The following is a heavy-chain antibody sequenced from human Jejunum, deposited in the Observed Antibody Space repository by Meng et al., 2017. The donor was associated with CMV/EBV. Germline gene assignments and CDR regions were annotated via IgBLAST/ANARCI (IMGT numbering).Heavy chain of an antibody. Sequence: SCVASGFTFSSPIHWVRQAPGKGLEWVAVVSHDGSNEHYADSVKGQFTISRDNSKNTLYLQMNSLRTEDTAVYYCARDPGVDFWGQGTLVTVSS. V-gene: IGHV3-30*04. CDR2: VSHDGSNE. D-gene: IGHD3-3*01. CDR3: ARDPGVDF. J-gene: IGHJ4*02. CDR1: GFTFSSP.